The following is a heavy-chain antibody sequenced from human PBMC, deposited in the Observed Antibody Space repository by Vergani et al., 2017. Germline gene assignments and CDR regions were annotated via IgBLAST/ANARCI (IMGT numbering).Heavy chain of an antibody. J-gene: IGHJ4*02. CDR2: IWYDGSNK. Sequence: QVQLVESGGGVVQPGRSLRLSCAASGFTFSSYGMHWVRQAAGKGLEWVAVIWYDGSNKYYADSVKGRFTISRDNSKNTLYLQMNSLRAEDTAVYYCAKDLTTVFDYWGQGTLVTVSS. CDR3: AKDLTTVFDY. CDR1: GFTFSSYG. D-gene: IGHD4-17*01. V-gene: IGHV3-33*06.